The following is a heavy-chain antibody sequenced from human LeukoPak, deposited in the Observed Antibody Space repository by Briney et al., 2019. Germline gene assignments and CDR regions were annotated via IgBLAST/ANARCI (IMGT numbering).Heavy chain of an antibody. J-gene: IGHJ4*02. D-gene: IGHD3-9*01. V-gene: IGHV4-38-2*01. CDR2: INHSGST. CDR1: GYSISSGYY. CDR3: ARGSGYEDY. Sequence: SETLSLTCAVSGYSISSGYYWSWIRQPPGKGLGWIGEINHSGSTNYNPSLKSRVTISVDTSKNQFSLKLSSVTAADTAVYYCARGSGYEDYWGQGTLVTVSS.